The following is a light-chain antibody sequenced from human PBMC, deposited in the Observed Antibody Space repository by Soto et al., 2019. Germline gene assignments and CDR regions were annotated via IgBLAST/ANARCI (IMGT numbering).Light chain of an antibody. J-gene: IGKJ2*02. Sequence: EIVLTQSPSTLSLSPGDSATLSCRASQSVGNNLAWYQQKPGQAPRLLIYSVSDRATGIPARFSGSQSGTDFTLTISSLEPDDFAVYYCLQRGRCPRGTFGQGTKLDI. CDR3: LQRGRCPRGT. V-gene: IGKV3-11*01. CDR1: QSVGNN. CDR2: SVS.